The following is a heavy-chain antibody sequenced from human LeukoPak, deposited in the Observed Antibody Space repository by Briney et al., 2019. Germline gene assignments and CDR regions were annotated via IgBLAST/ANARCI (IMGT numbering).Heavy chain of an antibody. J-gene: IGHJ4*02. V-gene: IGHV3-7*01. CDR3: ARWPYSSSYYFDY. D-gene: IGHD6-6*01. Sequence: PGGSLRLSCAGSGFTFSDFWMTWVRQTPGKGLEWVANIKEDGTEKNLVDSVKGRFTISRDNAKNSLYLQMNSLRAEDTAVYYCARWPYSSSYYFDYWGQGTLVTVSS. CDR2: IKEDGTEK. CDR1: GFTFSDFW.